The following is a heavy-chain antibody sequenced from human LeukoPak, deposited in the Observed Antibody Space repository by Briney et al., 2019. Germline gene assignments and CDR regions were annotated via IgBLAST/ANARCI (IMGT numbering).Heavy chain of an antibody. Sequence: GGSVRLSCADSGFTFSSYWMHWVRQAPGKGLVWVSRINSDGSSTSYADSVKGRFTISRDNAKNTLSLQMNSLRAEDTAVYYCARDGTYYDFWSGEYGMDVWGQGTTVTVSS. D-gene: IGHD3-3*01. CDR2: INSDGSST. CDR3: ARDGTYYDFWSGEYGMDV. CDR1: GFTFSSYW. J-gene: IGHJ6*02. V-gene: IGHV3-74*01.